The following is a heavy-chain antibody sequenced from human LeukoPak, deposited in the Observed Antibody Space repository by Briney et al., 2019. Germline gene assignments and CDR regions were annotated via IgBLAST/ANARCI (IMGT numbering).Heavy chain of an antibody. CDR3: ARDTYEPGLIDF. Sequence: GGSLRLSCAASGFTFSLYAMNWVRQAPGKSLEWISYINSGSSDIHYTQSVRGRFIISRDNAKNTLYLQMNSLRAEDTAVYFCARDTYEPGLIDFWGQGTLVCVSS. CDR1: GFTFSLYA. CDR2: INSGSSDI. D-gene: IGHD3-3*01. J-gene: IGHJ4*02. V-gene: IGHV3-21*05.